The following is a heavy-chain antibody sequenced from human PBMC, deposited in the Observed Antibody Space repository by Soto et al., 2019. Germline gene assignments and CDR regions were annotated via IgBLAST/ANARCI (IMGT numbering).Heavy chain of an antibody. V-gene: IGHV4-30-2*01. Sequence: SETLSLTCAVSGDSLNSGGYSWSWIRLPPRKGLEWIGYIYYSGSTHYKSSLQSRVTMSLGRSKNEFSLRLNAVTAADTAVYYCARNRVGSSWYVDYWGQGIQVTVSS. D-gene: IGHD6-13*01. CDR3: ARNRVGSSWYVDY. CDR1: GDSLNSGGYS. CDR2: IYYSGST. J-gene: IGHJ4*02.